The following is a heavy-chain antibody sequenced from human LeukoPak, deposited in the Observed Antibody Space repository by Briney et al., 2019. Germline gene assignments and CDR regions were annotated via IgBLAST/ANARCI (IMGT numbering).Heavy chain of an antibody. CDR3: ATIAVAATAFDY. V-gene: IGHV4-34*01. CDR2: INHSGST. CDR1: GGSFSGYY. D-gene: IGHD6-19*01. Sequence: SETLSLTCAVYGGSFSGYYWSWIRQPPGKGLEWIGEINHSGSTNYNPSLKSRVTISVDTSKNQFSLELSSVTAADTAVYYCATIAVAATAFDYWGQGTLVTVSS. J-gene: IGHJ4*02.